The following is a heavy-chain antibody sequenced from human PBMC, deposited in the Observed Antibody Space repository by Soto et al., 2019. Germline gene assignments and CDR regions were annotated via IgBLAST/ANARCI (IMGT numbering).Heavy chain of an antibody. J-gene: IGHJ2*01. CDR3: ARAAYYYDSSGYPGPYWYFDL. CDR1: GFTFSSYD. CDR2: IGTAGDP. Sequence: VGSVRLSCAASGFTFSSYDMHWVRQATGKGLEWVSAIGTAGDPYYPGSVKGRFTISRENAKNSLYLQMNSLRAGDTAVYYCARAAYYYDSSGYPGPYWYFDLWGRGTLVTVSS. V-gene: IGHV3-13*05. D-gene: IGHD3-22*01.